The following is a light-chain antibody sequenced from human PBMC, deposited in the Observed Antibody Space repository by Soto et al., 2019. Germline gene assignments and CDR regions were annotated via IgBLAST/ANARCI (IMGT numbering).Light chain of an antibody. CDR3: QKYNSAPLT. V-gene: IGKV1-27*01. CDR2: AAS. Sequence: DIQLTQSPSFLSASVGDRVTITCRAGQGISMFLAWYQQKPGKVPKLLIYAASTLQSGVPSRFSGSGSGTDFTLTISSLQPEDVATYYCQKYNSAPLTFGGGTKVDIK. CDR1: QGISMF. J-gene: IGKJ4*01.